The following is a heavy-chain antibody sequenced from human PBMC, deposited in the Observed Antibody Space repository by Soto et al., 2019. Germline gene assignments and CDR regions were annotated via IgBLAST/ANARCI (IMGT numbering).Heavy chain of an antibody. CDR2: LNPSAGNT. J-gene: IGHJ6*01. CDR1: GYTLSNYY. Sequence: QVQLVQSGAEVKKPGASVTVSCKASGYTLSNYYIHWVRQAPGRGLEWMGILNPSAGNTNYARKFQGRVTVTRDTSTDTVYMELNSLRSEDTAVYYCARGRGTTAWLLYYALDVWGQGTTVIVSS. D-gene: IGHD1-1*01. CDR3: ARGRGTTAWLLYYALDV. V-gene: IGHV1-46*01.